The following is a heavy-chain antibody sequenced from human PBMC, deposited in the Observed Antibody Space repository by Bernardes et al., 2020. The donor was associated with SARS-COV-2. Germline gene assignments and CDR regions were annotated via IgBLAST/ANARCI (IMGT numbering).Heavy chain of an antibody. CDR3: AKYRGRFYYELYGYGMDV. J-gene: IGHJ6*02. Sequence: GGSLRLSCVASGFTFSNYGMSWVRQAPGKGLEWVSGISGNGGNTNYIDSVKGRFTISRDNSKTTLYLQMNSLRVEDTAVYYCAKYRGRFYYELYGYGMDVWGQGTTVTVSS. D-gene: IGHD3-22*01. CDR2: ISGNGGNT. V-gene: IGHV3-23*01. CDR1: GFTFSNYG.